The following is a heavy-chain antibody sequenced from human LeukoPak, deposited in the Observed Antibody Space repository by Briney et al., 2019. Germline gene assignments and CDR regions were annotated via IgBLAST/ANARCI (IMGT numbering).Heavy chain of an antibody. CDR3: AGGGRDGYNYLAFDY. J-gene: IGHJ4*02. Sequence: GGSLRLSCAASGFTFSDYYMSWIRQAPGKGLEWVSYISSSGSNIYYADSVRGRFTISRHNAKNSLYLQMNSLRAEDTAVYYCAGGGRDGYNYLAFDYWGQGTLVTVSA. V-gene: IGHV3-11*01. CDR2: ISSSGSNI. D-gene: IGHD5-24*01. CDR1: GFTFSDYY.